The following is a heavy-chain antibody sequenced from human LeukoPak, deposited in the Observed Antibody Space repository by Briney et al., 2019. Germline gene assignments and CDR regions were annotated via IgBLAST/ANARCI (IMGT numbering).Heavy chain of an antibody. CDR2: FDPEDGET. CDR1: GYTLTELS. Sequence: GASVKVSCKVSGYTLTELSMHWVRQAPGKGLEWMGGFDPEDGETIYAQKFQGRVTMTEDTSTDTAYMELSSLRSEDTAVYYCAQDRYFEEGYAFDIWGQGTMVTVSS. CDR3: AQDRYFEEGYAFDI. V-gene: IGHV1-24*01. D-gene: IGHD3-9*01. J-gene: IGHJ3*02.